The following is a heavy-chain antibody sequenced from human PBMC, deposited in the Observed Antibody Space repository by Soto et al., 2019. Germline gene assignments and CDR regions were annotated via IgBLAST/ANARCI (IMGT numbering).Heavy chain of an antibody. J-gene: IGHJ6*02. CDR2: IYWDDDK. V-gene: IGHV2-5*02. Sequence: QITLKESGPTLVKPTQTLTLTCTFSGFSLSTSGVGVGWIRQPPGKALEWLALIYWDDDKRYRPSLKSRLTITKDTSKNQVVLTMTNMDPVDTATYYCAHSGIRDSSSWYDYYYYGMDVWGQGTTVTVSS. D-gene: IGHD6-13*01. CDR1: GFSLSTSGVG. CDR3: AHSGIRDSSSWYDYYYYGMDV.